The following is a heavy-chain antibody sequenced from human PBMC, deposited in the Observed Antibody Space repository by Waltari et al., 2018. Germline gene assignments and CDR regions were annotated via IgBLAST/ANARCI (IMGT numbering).Heavy chain of an antibody. D-gene: IGHD6-13*01. CDR1: GFTVSSNY. Sequence: EVQLVESGGGLVQPGGSLRLSCAASGFTVSSNYMSWVRQAPGKGLEWVSVSYSGGSTYYADSVKGRFTISRDNSKNTLYLQMNSLRAEDTAVYYCARVLVPEKGYYYGMDVWGQGTTVTVSS. J-gene: IGHJ6*02. CDR3: ARVLVPEKGYYYGMDV. CDR2: SYSGGST. V-gene: IGHV3-66*02.